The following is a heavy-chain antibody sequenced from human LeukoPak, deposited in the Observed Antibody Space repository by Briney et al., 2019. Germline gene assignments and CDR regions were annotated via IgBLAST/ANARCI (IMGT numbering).Heavy chain of an antibody. J-gene: IGHJ5*02. D-gene: IGHD2-2*01. CDR2: ISAYNGNT. V-gene: IGHV1-18*01. CDR3: ARGDCSSTSCQWRGDNWFDP. Sequence: ASVKVSCKASGYTFTSYGISWVRQAPGQGLEWMGWISAYNGNTNYAQKLQGRVTMTTDTSTSTAYMELRSLRSDDTAVYYCARGDCSSTSCQWRGDNWFDPWGQGTLVTVSS. CDR1: GYTFTSYG.